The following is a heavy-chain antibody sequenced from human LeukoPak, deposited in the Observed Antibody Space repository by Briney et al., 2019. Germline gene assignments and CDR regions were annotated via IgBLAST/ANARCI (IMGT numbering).Heavy chain of an antibody. D-gene: IGHD3-9*01. J-gene: IGHJ6*02. CDR1: GYTFTGYY. CDR2: INPNSGGT. V-gene: IGHV1-2*02. Sequence: ASVKVSCKASGYTFTGYYMHWVRQAPGQGLEWMGWINPNSGGTNYAQKFQGRVTMTRDTSISTSYMELSRLRSDDTAVYYCARGGDSIYDILTGYYEVRDYYGMDVWGQGTTVTVSS. CDR3: ARGGDSIYDILTGYYEVRDYYGMDV.